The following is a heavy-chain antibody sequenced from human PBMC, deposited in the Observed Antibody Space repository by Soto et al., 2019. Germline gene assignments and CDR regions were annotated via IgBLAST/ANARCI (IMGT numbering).Heavy chain of an antibody. Sequence: EVQLLESGGGLVQPGGSLRLSCAASRFPFNSYAMSWVRQAPGKGLEWVSAISGSGGATYYADSVKGRFTISGDNSKDTLYRQMNRFRDEDTAIYHCEKDLVEGDPRAFDIWGQGTMVTVSS. J-gene: IGHJ3*02. D-gene: IGHD1-26*01. CDR3: EKDLVEGDPRAFDI. CDR1: RFPFNSYA. CDR2: ISGSGGAT. V-gene: IGHV3-23*01.